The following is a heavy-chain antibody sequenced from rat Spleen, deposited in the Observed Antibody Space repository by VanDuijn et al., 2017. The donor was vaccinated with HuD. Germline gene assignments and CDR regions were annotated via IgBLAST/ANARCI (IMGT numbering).Heavy chain of an antibody. Sequence: EVQLVESGGGLVQPGRSLKLSCAASGFTFSNYGMHWIRQAPTKGLEWVASISPSGGSTYYRDSVKGRFTISRDNAKSTLYLQMDSLRSEDTATYYCATDEPTEGTHFDYWGQGVMVTVSS. J-gene: IGHJ2*01. D-gene: IGHD1-11*01. CDR1: GFTFSNYG. CDR3: ATDEPTEGTHFDY. V-gene: IGHV5-19*01. CDR2: ISPSGGST.